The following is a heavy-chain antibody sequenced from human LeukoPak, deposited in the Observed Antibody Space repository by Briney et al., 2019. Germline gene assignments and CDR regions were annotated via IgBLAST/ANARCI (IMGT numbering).Heavy chain of an antibody. Sequence: SETLSHTCTVSGGSISSYYWSWIRQPPGKGLEWIGYIYYSGSTNYNPSLKSRVTISVDTSKNQFSLKLSSVTAADTAVYYCARDSGEKAFDIWGQGTMVTVSS. J-gene: IGHJ3*02. D-gene: IGHD3-10*01. V-gene: IGHV4-59*01. CDR3: ARDSGEKAFDI. CDR1: GGSISSYY. CDR2: IYYSGST.